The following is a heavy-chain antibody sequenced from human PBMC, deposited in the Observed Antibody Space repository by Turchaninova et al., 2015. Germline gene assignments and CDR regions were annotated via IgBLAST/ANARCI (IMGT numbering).Heavy chain of an antibody. CDR2: ISTYTTNT. J-gene: IGHJ4*02. Sequence: QLHLVPSGPEVTKSDAPVPCHLQCPCVRCYQDGITWLRQAPAHRPEWMGWISTYTTNTIFGHRVEGRVALTADTSTSTVYMELRDLRSDDTAVDFCARGGWLPRTYFDFWGQGTLVTVSS. CDR1: VRCYQDG. D-gene: IGHD6-19*01. CDR3: ARGGWLPRTYFDF. V-gene: IGHV1-18*04.